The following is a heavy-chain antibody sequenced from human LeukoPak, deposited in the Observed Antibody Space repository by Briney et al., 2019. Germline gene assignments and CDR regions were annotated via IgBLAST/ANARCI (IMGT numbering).Heavy chain of an antibody. J-gene: IGHJ4*02. D-gene: IGHD3-3*01. V-gene: IGHV4-34*01. Sequence: PSETLSLTCAVYGGSFSGHYWSWLRQPPGKGLEGIGEINHSGSTNYNPSLESRVTISVDTSKNHFSLKLSSVTAADTAVYYCASGQYYDLWSGYYVDWGQGTLVTVSA. CDR2: INHSGST. CDR3: ASGQYYDLWSGYYVD. CDR1: GGSFSGHY.